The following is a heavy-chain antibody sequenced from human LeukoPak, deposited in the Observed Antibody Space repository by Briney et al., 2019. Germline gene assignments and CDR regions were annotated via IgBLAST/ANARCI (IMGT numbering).Heavy chain of an antibody. CDR2: IGTAGDT. D-gene: IGHD5-24*01. Sequence: GGSLRLSCAASGFTFSSYDMHWVRQATGKGLEWVSAIGTAGDTYYPGSVRGLFTISRDIFKNTLYLQMNSLRAEDTAVYHCVKSAGKDGYRDVFDIWGQGTVVTVSS. CDR1: GFTFSSYD. CDR3: VKSAGKDGYRDVFDI. J-gene: IGHJ3*02. V-gene: IGHV3-13*01.